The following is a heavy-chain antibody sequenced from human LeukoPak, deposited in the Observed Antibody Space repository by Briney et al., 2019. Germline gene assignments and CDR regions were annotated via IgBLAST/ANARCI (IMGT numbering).Heavy chain of an antibody. Sequence: GGSLRLSCAASGFTFSSFAMRWVRQAPGKGLEWVSLVSGSGGSAYYADSVKGRFTISRDNSKNTLYLQMNSLRPEDTAVYYCAKDRRYFDYWGQGTLVTVSS. V-gene: IGHV3-23*01. CDR1: GFTFSSFA. CDR2: VSGSGGSA. CDR3: AKDRRYFDY. D-gene: IGHD3-9*01. J-gene: IGHJ4*02.